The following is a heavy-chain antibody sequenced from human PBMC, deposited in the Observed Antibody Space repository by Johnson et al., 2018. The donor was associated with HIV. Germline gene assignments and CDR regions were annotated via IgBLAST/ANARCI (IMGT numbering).Heavy chain of an antibody. J-gene: IGHJ3*02. CDR1: EFIFSSYA. Sequence: MLLVESGGGVVQPGGSLRLSCAASEFIFSSYAMHWVRQAPGKGLEWVSYISSGGSTIYYADSVKGRFTISRDNAKHSLYLQMNSLRAEDTAVYYCAKGRGGGEAFDIWGQGTMVTVSS. CDR3: AKGRGGGEAFDI. V-gene: IGHV3-48*04. CDR2: ISSGGSTI.